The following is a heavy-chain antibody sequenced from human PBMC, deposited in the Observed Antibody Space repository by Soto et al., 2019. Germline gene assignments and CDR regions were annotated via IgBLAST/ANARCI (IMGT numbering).Heavy chain of an antibody. CDR3: ANHDFWTLHNTGLDS. D-gene: IGHD3-3*01. CDR1: GFTFTSYA. J-gene: IGHJ4*02. CDR2: ISGSGGDT. Sequence: EVQLLESGGGLVQPGGSLRLSCSASGFTFTSYAMSWVRQAPGKGLEWVSGISGSGGDTKNADSVQGRFTIFRDNFKNMLYLQMNSLRAEDTAVYYCANHDFWTLHNTGLDSWGQGTLVTVSS. V-gene: IGHV3-23*01.